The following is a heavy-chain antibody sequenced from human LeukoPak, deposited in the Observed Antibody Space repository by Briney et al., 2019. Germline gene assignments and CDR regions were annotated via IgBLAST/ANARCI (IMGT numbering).Heavy chain of an antibody. CDR1: GYTFTGYY. Sequence: GASVKVSFKASGYTFTGYYMHWVRQAPGQGLEWMGRINPDSGGTNYAQKFQGRVTMTRDTSISTAYMELSRLRSDDTAVYYCARDMADCSGGSCRPWGQGTLVTVSS. CDR2: INPDSGGT. J-gene: IGHJ5*02. V-gene: IGHV1-2*06. CDR3: ARDMADCSGGSCRP. D-gene: IGHD2-15*01.